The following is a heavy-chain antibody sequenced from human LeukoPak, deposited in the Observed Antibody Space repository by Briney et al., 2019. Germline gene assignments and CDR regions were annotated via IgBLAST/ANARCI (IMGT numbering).Heavy chain of an antibody. V-gene: IGHV3-21*01. CDR3: AMITMIVVAEGDY. D-gene: IGHD3-22*01. CDR2: TSSSSSYI. Sequence: GSLRLSCAASGFTFSSYSMNWVRQAPGKGLEWVSSTSSSSSYIYYADSVKGRFTISRDNAKNSLYLQMNSLRAEDTAVYYCAMITMIVVAEGDYWGQGTLVTVSS. CDR1: GFTFSSYS. J-gene: IGHJ4*02.